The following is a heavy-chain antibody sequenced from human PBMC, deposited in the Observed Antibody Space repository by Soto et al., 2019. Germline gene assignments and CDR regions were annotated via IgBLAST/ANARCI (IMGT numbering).Heavy chain of an antibody. Sequence: QVQLVQSGAEVKKPGASVKVSCKASGYTFTSYGISWVRQAPGQGLEWMGWISAYNGNTNYAQKLQDRVTMTTDTSTSTAYMELRSLRSDDTAVYYCARDPYCSGGSCYYYYYGMDVWGQGTTVTVSS. CDR3: ARDPYCSGGSCYYYYYGMDV. D-gene: IGHD2-15*01. J-gene: IGHJ6*02. CDR1: GYTFTSYG. CDR2: ISAYNGNT. V-gene: IGHV1-18*01.